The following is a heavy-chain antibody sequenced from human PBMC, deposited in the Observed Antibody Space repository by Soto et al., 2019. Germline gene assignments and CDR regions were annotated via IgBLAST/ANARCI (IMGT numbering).Heavy chain of an antibody. CDR1: GGSISSYY. D-gene: IGHD2-15*01. J-gene: IGHJ5*02. CDR2: IYYSGST. CDR3: ARVWGSCSGGSCYSNWFDP. Sequence: PSETLSLTCTVSGGSISSYYWSWIRQPPGKGLEWIGYIYYSGSTNYNPSLESRVTISVDTSKKQLSLKLSSVTAADTAGYFCARVWGSCSGGSCYSNWFDPWGQGTLVTVSS. V-gene: IGHV4-59*01.